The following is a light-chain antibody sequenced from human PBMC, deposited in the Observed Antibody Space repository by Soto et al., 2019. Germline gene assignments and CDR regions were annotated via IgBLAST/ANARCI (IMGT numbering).Light chain of an antibody. CDR2: DAS. CDR3: QQHDNSPWM. Sequence: EIVLTQSPATLSLSPGERATLSCRASQSVSSYLAWYQQKPGQAPRLLIYDASNRATGIPARFSGSGSGTDFTLTISRLEPEDFAVYYCQQHDNSPWMFGQGTKVDIK. CDR1: QSVSSY. J-gene: IGKJ1*01. V-gene: IGKV3-11*01.